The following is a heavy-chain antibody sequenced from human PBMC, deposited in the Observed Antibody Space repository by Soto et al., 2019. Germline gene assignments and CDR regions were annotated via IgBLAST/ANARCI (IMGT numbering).Heavy chain of an antibody. CDR2: ISSSSSYI. Sequence: EVQLVESGGGLVKPGGSLRLSCAASGFTFSSYSMNWVRQAPGKGLEWVSSISSSSSYIYYADSVKGRFTISRDNAKNSLYLQMNSLRAEDTAVYYCARGTTVVTRGHFDYWGHGTLVTVSS. CDR1: GFTFSSYS. CDR3: ARGTTVVTRGHFDY. J-gene: IGHJ4*01. D-gene: IGHD4-17*01. V-gene: IGHV3-21*01.